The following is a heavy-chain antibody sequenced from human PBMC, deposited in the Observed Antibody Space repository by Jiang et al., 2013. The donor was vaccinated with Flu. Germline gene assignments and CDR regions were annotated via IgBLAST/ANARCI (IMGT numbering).Heavy chain of an antibody. CDR1: GGSISSYY. Sequence: GLVKPSETLSLTCTVSGGSISSYYWSWIRQPPGKGLEWIGYIYYSGSTNYNPSLKSRVTISVDTSKNQFSLKLSSVTAADTAVYYCARLRYFDWFHAFDIWGQGTMVTVSS. J-gene: IGHJ3*02. D-gene: IGHD3-9*01. V-gene: IGHV4-59*01. CDR2: IYYSGST. CDR3: ARLRYFDWFHAFDI.